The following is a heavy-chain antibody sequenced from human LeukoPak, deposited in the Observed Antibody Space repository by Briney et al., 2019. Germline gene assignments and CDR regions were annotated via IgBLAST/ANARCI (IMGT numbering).Heavy chain of an antibody. CDR3: ARLTVVVPAADPDPGWFDP. J-gene: IGHJ5*02. CDR2: IYAGESDT. D-gene: IGHD2-2*01. Sequence: GESLKISWKGSGYSFTSYWIGWVRQMPGKGLEWMGSIYAGESDTRYSPSFQGQVTISADKSISTAYLQWSSLKPSDTAMYYCARLTVVVPAADPDPGWFDPWGQGTLVTVSS. V-gene: IGHV5-51*01. CDR1: GYSFTSYW.